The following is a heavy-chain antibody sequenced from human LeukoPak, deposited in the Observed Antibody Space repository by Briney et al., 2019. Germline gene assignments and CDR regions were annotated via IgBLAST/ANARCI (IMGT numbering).Heavy chain of an antibody. V-gene: IGHV5-51*01. CDR2: ILPGDSDT. D-gene: IGHD3-9*01. CDR3: ARQYYETLTGPNWFDA. Sequence: GESLKISCKGSGYTFTSYWIGWVRQMPGKGLEWMGIILPGDSDTRYSPSFKGQVTISVDKSISTAYLQWSGLKASDTAMYYCARQYYETLTGPNWFDAWGQGTLVTVSS. J-gene: IGHJ5*02. CDR1: GYTFTSYW.